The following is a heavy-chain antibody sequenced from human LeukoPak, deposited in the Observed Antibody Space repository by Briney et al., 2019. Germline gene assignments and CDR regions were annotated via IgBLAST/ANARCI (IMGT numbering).Heavy chain of an antibody. CDR2: IWYDGSNK. J-gene: IGHJ4*02. V-gene: IGHV3-33*01. D-gene: IGHD2-8*02. Sequence: GGSLRLSCAASGFTFNNYDMHWVRQAPGKGLEWVAVIWYDGSNKYYADSVKGRFTISRDNSKNTLYVQMNSLRAEDTAVYYCARGFSPGYFDNWGQGTLVTVSS. CDR1: GFTFNNYD. CDR3: ARGFSPGYFDN.